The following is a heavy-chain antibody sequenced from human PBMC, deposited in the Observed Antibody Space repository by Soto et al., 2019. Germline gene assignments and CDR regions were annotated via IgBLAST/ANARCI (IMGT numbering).Heavy chain of an antibody. D-gene: IGHD3-3*01. CDR3: ASRGGLAYFDY. Sequence: QVQLQESGPGLVKPLGTLSLTCGVSGGSISSSNWWGWVRQPPGKGLGWIGEFHPTGSTNYNPSLKSRVTISLDKSKNQFSLKLTSVTAADTAVYYCASRGGLAYFDYWGQGTLVTVSS. CDR1: GGSISSSNW. J-gene: IGHJ4*02. CDR2: FHPTGST. V-gene: IGHV4-4*02.